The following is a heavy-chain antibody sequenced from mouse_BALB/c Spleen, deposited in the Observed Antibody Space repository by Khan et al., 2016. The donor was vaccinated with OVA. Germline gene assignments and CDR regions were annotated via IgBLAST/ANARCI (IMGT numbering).Heavy chain of an antibody. V-gene: IGHV3-2*02. CDR3: SSCDCYGYYFDY. Sequence: EVQLQESGPGLVKPSQSLSLTCTVTGYSFTSGYAWNWIRQFPGNKLDCMGDISYSGGTSYNPSLRSRTSITRDKSTNPFFLQLNSVTTEDTAAFSCSSCDCYGYYFDYWGQGTMLTVSS. CDR1: GYSFTSGYA. J-gene: IGHJ2*01. CDR2: ISYSGGT. D-gene: IGHD1-1*01.